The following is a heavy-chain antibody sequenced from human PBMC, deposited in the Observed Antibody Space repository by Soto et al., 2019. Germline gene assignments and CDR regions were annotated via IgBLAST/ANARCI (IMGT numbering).Heavy chain of an antibody. CDR1: GYTFTSYG. CDR2: ISAYNGNT. V-gene: IGHV1-18*01. Sequence: ASVKVSCKASGYTFTSYGISWVRQAPGQGLEWMGRISAYNGNTNYAQKLQGRVTMTTDTSTSTAYMELRSLRSDDTAVYYCARGGVVVVAALITYYYGMDVWGQGTTVTFSS. D-gene: IGHD2-15*01. J-gene: IGHJ6*02. CDR3: ARGGVVVVAALITYYYGMDV.